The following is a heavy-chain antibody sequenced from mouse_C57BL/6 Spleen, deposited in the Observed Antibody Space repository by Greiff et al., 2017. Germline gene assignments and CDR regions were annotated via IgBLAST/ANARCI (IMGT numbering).Heavy chain of an antibody. J-gene: IGHJ4*01. CDR2: IYPRSGNT. CDR3: AREVWLKDAMDY. V-gene: IGHV1-81*01. Sequence: VQLVESGAELARPGASVKLSCKASGYTFTSYGISWVKQRTGQGLEWIGEIYPRSGNTYYNEKFKGKATLTADKSSSTAYMELRSLTSEDSAVYFCAREVWLKDAMDYWGQGTSVTVSS. CDR1: GYTFTSYG. D-gene: IGHD2-10*02.